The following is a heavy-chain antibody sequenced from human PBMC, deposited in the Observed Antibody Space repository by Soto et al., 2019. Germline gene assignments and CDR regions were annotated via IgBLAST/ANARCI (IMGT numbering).Heavy chain of an antibody. CDR3: GRVPSL. D-gene: IGHD6-6*01. J-gene: IGHJ4*02. CDR1: GGSISSGGYS. Sequence: LSLTCAVSGGSISSGGYSLSWIRQPPGKGLEWIGYIYHSGSTYYNPSLKSRVTISVDRSKNQFSLKLSSVTAADTAEYYCGRVPSLWGQGTLVTVSS. CDR2: IYHSGST. V-gene: IGHV4-30-2*01.